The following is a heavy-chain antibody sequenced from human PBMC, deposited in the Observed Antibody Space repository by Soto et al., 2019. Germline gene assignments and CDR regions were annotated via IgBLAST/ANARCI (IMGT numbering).Heavy chain of an antibody. CDR1: GGSISSSNW. CDR3: ARIYSSSWYGDAFDI. CDR2: IYHSGNT. D-gene: IGHD6-13*01. Sequence: SETLSLTCAVSGGSISSSNWWSWVRQPPGKGLEWIGEIYHSGNTNYAQKFQERVTITRDMSTSTAYMELSSLRSEDTAVYYCARIYSSSWYGDAFDIWGQGTMVTVSS. V-gene: IGHV4-4*02. J-gene: IGHJ3*02.